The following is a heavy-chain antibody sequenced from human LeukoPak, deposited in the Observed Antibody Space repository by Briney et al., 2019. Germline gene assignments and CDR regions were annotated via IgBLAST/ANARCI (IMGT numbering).Heavy chain of an antibody. CDR3: ASLWGRGDY. CDR1: GFSLSTSG. V-gene: IGHV4-61*02. D-gene: IGHD7-27*01. CDR2: IYTSGST. Sequence: LVNPTQTXTLTCTFSGFSLSTSGMXXXXXRQXAXKGLEWIGRIYTSGSTNYNPSLKSRVTISVDTSKNQFSLKLSSVTAADTAVYYCASLWGRGDYWGQGTLVTVSS. J-gene: IGHJ4*02.